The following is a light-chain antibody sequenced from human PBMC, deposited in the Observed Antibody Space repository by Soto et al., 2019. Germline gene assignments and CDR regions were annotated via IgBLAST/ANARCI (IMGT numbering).Light chain of an antibody. CDR2: RNR. CDR1: SSNIGAGYD. V-gene: IGLV1-40*01. J-gene: IGLJ2*01. Sequence: QSVLTQPPSVSVAPGQRVTISCTGSSSNIGAGYDVHWYQHLPGTAPKVLIYRNRHRPSGVPDRFSGSKSGTSASLAITGLQADDEADYYCQSYDISLSGVLFGGGTKLTVL. CDR3: QSYDISLSGVL.